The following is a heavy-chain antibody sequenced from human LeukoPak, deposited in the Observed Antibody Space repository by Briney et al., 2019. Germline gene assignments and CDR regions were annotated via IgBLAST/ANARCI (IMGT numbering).Heavy chain of an antibody. CDR1: GFTFSSYW. J-gene: IGHJ4*02. D-gene: IGHD5-12*01. CDR3: ARERNSGYDWYFDY. Sequence: GGSLRLSCAASGFTFSSYWMSWVRQAPGKGLEWVANMKQDGREKYYVDSVKGRVTISRDNAKNSLYLQMNSVRAEDTAVYYCARERNSGYDWYFDYWGQGTLVTVSS. CDR2: MKQDGREK. V-gene: IGHV3-7*01.